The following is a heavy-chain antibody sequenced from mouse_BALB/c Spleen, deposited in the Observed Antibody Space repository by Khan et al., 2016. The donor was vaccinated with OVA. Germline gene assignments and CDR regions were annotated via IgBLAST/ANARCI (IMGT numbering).Heavy chain of an antibody. CDR2: ISTGGTYT. J-gene: IGHJ3*01. CDR3: SRLAYYYNSEGFAY. Sequence: EVELVESGGDLVKPGWSLKLSCAASGFTFSTYGMSWVRQTPEKRLEWVATISTGGTYTYYPDSVKGRFTISRDNAKNTLYLQLSSLKSEDTAIYYCSRLAYYYNSEGFAYWGQGTLVTVSA. CDR1: GFTFSTYG. V-gene: IGHV5-6*01. D-gene: IGHD1-1*01.